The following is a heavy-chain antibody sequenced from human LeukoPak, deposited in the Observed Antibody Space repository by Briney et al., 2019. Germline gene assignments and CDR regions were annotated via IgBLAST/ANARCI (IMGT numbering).Heavy chain of an antibody. V-gene: IGHV4-38-2*01. D-gene: IGHD2-2*02. J-gene: IGHJ5*02. CDR3: ARHGGNKYQLLYFFDP. CDR1: GYSITSGYY. Sequence: SETLSLTCAVSGYSITSGYYWGWIRQPPGKGLEWIGSIYHSGSTYYNPSLKSRVTISVDTSKNQFSLKLSSVTAADTAVYYCARHGGNKYQLLYFFDPWGQGTLVTVSS. CDR2: IYHSGST.